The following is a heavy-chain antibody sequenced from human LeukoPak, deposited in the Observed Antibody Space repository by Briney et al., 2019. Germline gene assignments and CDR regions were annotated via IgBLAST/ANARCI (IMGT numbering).Heavy chain of an antibody. Sequence: SETLSLTCTVSGGSISSGGYYWSWIRQPPGKGLEWIGYIYHSGSTYYNPSLKSRVTISVDRSKNQFSLKLSSVTAADTAVYYCASGRITIFGVVNLDYWGQGTLVTVSS. CDR2: IYHSGST. V-gene: IGHV4-30-2*01. J-gene: IGHJ4*02. CDR3: ASGRITIFGVVNLDY. D-gene: IGHD3-3*01. CDR1: GGSISSGGYY.